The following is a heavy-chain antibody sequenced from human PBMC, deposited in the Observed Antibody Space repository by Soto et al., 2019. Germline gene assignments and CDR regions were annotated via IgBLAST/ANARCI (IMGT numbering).Heavy chain of an antibody. V-gene: IGHV1-46*01. D-gene: IGHD5-12*01. CDR2: INPSGGST. J-gene: IGHJ4*02. CDR3: AFGYAEYYFDY. Sequence: QVQLVQSGAEVKKPGASVKVSCKASGYTFTSYYMHWVRQAPGQGLEWMGIINPSGGSTSYAQKFQGRGTMTRDTSTSTVYMELSSLRSEDTAVYYCAFGYAEYYFDYWGQGTLVTVSS. CDR1: GYTFTSYY.